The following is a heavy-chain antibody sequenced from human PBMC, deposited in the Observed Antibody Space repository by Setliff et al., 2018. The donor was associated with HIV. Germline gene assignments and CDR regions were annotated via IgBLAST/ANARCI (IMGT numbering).Heavy chain of an antibody. Sequence: RASVKVSCKASGYTFTTYPMHWVRQAPGQGLEWMGVINTSGGSAGYAEKFRGRVTMTRDTSTNTVYMDLRNLRSEDTAVYYCARNQGDSSGWYAGDYWGHRTLVT. CDR1: GYTFTTYP. V-gene: IGHV1-46*01. D-gene: IGHD6-19*01. J-gene: IGHJ4*01. CDR3: ARNQGDSSGWYAGDY. CDR2: INTSGGSA.